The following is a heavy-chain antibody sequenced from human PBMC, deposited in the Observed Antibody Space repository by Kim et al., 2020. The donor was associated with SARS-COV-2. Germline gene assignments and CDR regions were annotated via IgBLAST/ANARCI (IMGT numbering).Heavy chain of an antibody. CDR1: GVSISGSTYY. CDR3: ARLSYRDTRGHPLPFDV. D-gene: IGHD3-16*02. V-gene: IGHV4-39*01. J-gene: IGHJ3*01. Sequence: SETLSLTCTVSGVSISGSTYYWAWIRQSPGKGLAWIASIFSAGTPYFFPSLKSRVTISVDAPKNVFSLNLASVTAADTATYYCARLSYRDTRGHPLPFDVWSQGTIVTVSS. CDR2: IFSAGTP.